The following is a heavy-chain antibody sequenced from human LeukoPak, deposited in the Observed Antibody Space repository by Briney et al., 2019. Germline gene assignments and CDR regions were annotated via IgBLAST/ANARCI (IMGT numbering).Heavy chain of an antibody. CDR2: ISSDGTYT. J-gene: IGHJ4*02. Sequence: PGGSLRLSCAASGFTFSSHLMHWVRQAPGKGLVWVSRISSDGTYTNYADSVRGRFTISRDNAKESLYLQMNSLRAEDTALYFCARDKVSVIPALDYWGQGTLVIVSS. V-gene: IGHV3-74*01. CDR1: GFTFSSHL. CDR3: ARDKVSVIPALDY. D-gene: IGHD2/OR15-2a*01.